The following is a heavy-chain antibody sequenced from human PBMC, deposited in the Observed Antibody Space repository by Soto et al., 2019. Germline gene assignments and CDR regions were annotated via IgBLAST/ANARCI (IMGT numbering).Heavy chain of an antibody. Sequence: QVQLVQSGAEVKKPGASVKVSCKASGYTFTGYYMHWVRQAPGQGLEWMGWIIPIFGTANYAQKFQGRVTITADESTSTAYMELSSLRSEDTAVYYCARVLSPKAMIVVRNFPSNWYFDLWGRGTLVTVSS. CDR1: GYTFTGYY. J-gene: IGHJ2*01. CDR2: IIPIFGTA. V-gene: IGHV1-69*01. CDR3: ARVLSPKAMIVVRNFPSNWYFDL. D-gene: IGHD3-22*01.